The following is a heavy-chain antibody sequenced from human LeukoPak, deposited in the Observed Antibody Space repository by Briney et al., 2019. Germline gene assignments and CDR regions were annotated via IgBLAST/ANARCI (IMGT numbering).Heavy chain of an antibody. J-gene: IGHJ4*02. D-gene: IGHD1-26*01. CDR1: GAAISSGTYY. CDR3: ARHGSQGGATHFDC. CDR2: IFTSGNT. V-gene: IGHV4-61*02. Sequence: PSETLSLTCTVSGAAISSGTYYWSWIRQPAGKGLEWIGRIFTSGNTDYNPSLKSRVFISIETSKNRFSLTLNSVTAADTAVYYCARHGSQGGATHFDCWGQGSLVTVSS.